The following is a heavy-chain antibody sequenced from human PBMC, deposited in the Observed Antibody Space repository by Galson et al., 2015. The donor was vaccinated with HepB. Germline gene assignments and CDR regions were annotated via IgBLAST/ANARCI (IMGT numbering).Heavy chain of an antibody. CDR1: GFTFSSYA. Sequence: SLRLSCAASGFTFSSYAMSWVRQAPGKGLEWVSTISGSGSSTHYADSVKGRFTISRDNSKNTLYLQMNSLRAEDTAVYFCAKEYSNGWYYFDYWGQGTLVTVSS. J-gene: IGHJ4*02. D-gene: IGHD6-19*01. CDR2: ISGSGSST. CDR3: AKEYSNGWYYFDY. V-gene: IGHV3-23*01.